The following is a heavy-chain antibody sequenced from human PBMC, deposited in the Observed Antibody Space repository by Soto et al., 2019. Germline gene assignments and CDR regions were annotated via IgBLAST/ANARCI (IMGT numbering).Heavy chain of an antibody. J-gene: IGHJ5*02. V-gene: IGHV3-48*03. D-gene: IGHD3-3*01. Sequence: LRLSCAASGFIFSSYEMNWVRQAPGKGLEWVSYISNSGSTIYYADSVKGRFTISRDNTKNSLNLQMNSLRAEDTAVYYCARDLWSGYAFPWGQGTLVTVSS. CDR1: GFIFSSYE. CDR2: ISNSGSTI. CDR3: ARDLWSGYAFP.